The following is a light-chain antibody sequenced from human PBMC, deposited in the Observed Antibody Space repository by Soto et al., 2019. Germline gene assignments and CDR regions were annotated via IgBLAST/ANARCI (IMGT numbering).Light chain of an antibody. CDR1: QSVSSSY. CDR3: QQYSSSYDTSLYT. J-gene: IGKJ2*01. V-gene: IGKV3-20*01. CDR2: GSY. Sequence: EIVLTQSPGTLSLSPGETATLSCRASQSVSSSYLAWYHQKPGQAPRLLVYGSYHRATGIADRFSGSGSGTDFTLTISRLEPEDFAVYYCQQYSSSYDTSLYTFGQGTKVDIK.